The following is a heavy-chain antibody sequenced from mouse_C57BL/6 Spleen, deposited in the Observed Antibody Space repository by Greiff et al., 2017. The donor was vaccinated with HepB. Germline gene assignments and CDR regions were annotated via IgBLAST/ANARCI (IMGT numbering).Heavy chain of an antibody. J-gene: IGHJ3*01. Sequence: EVKLVESGGDLVKPGGSLKLSCAASGFTFSSYGMSWVRQTPDKRLEWVATISSGGSYTYYPDSVKGRFTISRDNAKNTLYLQMSSLKSEDTAMYYCARHYGSSLFAYWGQGTLVTVSA. CDR3: ARHYGSSLFAY. D-gene: IGHD1-1*01. CDR1: GFTFSSYG. V-gene: IGHV5-6*01. CDR2: ISSGGSYT.